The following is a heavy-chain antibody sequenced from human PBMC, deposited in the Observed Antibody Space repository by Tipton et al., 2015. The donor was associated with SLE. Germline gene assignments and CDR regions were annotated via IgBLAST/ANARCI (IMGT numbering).Heavy chain of an antibody. CDR3: ARTSDTFDI. CDR1: GGSFNDYF. J-gene: IGHJ3*02. Sequence: TLSLTCAVYGGSFNDYFWSWIRQTPGKGLEWIGDVNYGGGTSYNPSLNSRLTIALNTSTNQFSLRLTSVTAADTAVYYCARTSDTFDIWGQGTMVTVSS. CDR2: VNYGGGT. V-gene: IGHV4-34*01.